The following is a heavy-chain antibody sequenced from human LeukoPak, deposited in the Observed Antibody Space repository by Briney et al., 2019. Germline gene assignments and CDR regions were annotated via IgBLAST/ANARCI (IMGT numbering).Heavy chain of an antibody. CDR3: VRSGSGIRYYFDY. J-gene: IGHJ4*02. CDR2: INHSGST. V-gene: IGHV4-34*01. CDR1: GGSFSGYY. D-gene: IGHD3-10*01. Sequence: SETLSLTCAVYGGSFSGYYWSWIRQPPGKGLEWIGEINHSGSTNYNPSLKSRVTISVDTSKNQFSLKLSSVTAADTAVYYCVRSGSGIRYYFDYWGQGTLVTVSS.